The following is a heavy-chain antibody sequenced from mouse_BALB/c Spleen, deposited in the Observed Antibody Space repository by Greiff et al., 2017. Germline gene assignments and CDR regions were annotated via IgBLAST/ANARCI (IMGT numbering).Heavy chain of an antibody. J-gene: IGHJ3*01. CDR2: IWTGGGT. V-gene: IGHV2-9-2*01. Sequence: VKLMESGPGLVAPSQSLSITCTVSGFSLTSYDISWIRQPPGKGLEWLGVIWTGGGTNYNSAFMSRLSISKDNSKSQVFLKMNSLQTDDTAIYYCVRDRMFAYWGQGTLVTVSA. CDR1: GFSLTSYD. CDR3: VRDRMFAY.